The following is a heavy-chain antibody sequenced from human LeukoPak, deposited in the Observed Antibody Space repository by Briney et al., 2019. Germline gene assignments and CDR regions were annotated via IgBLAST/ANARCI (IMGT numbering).Heavy chain of an antibody. CDR3: ARLGDTSSYFYFLDY. CDR2: IFSRGNT. V-gene: IGHV4-4*09. D-gene: IGHD3-22*01. CDR1: GGSMSSYY. J-gene: IGHJ4*02. Sequence: SETLSLTCNVSGGSMSSYYWSWIRQPPGKGLEWIGYIFSRGNTNYNPSLKSRVSISVDTSKNQFSLKLSSVTAADTAVYYCARLGDTSSYFYFLDYWGQGTLVAVSA.